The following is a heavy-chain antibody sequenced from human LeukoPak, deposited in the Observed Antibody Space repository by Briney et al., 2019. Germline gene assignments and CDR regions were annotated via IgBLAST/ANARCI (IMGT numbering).Heavy chain of an antibody. J-gene: IGHJ5*02. CDR2: ISAYNGNT. V-gene: IGHV1-18*01. D-gene: IGHD4-17*01. CDR1: GYTFTSYG. CDR3: ARDSKIYGDYVFRGGSKGLENWFDP. Sequence: ASVKVSCKASGYTFTSYGISWVRQAPGQGLEWMGWISAYNGNTNYAQKLQGRVTMTTDTSTSTAYMELRSLRSDDTAVYYCARDSKIYGDYVFRGGSKGLENWFDPWGQGTLVTVSS.